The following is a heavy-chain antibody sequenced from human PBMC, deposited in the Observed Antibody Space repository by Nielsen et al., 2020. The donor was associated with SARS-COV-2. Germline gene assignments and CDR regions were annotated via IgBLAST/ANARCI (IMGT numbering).Heavy chain of an antibody. D-gene: IGHD3-10*01. J-gene: IGHJ4*02. CDR1: GYTFTSYG. Sequence: ASVKVSCKASGYTFTSYGISWVRQAPGQGLEWMGWISAYNGNTNYAQKLQGRVTMTTDTSTSTAYMELSRLRSDDTAVYYCARVSSYYYGSGSHLQFDYWGQGTLVTVSS. CDR3: ARVSSYYYGSGSHLQFDY. V-gene: IGHV1-18*01. CDR2: ISAYNGNT.